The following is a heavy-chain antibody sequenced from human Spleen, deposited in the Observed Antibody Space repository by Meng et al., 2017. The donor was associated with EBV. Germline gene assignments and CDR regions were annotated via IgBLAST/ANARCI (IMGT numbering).Heavy chain of an antibody. CDR1: GGTFMTSA. CDR3: ARQDGGGYSGYFDC. Sequence: VRLVQSGAELKKPGSSVKVSCEASGGTFMTSAINWVRQAPGQGLEWMGGIIPIFGTTNYAQKFQDRLTITADKSTSRLYMELSSLRSDDTGVYFCARQDGGGYSGYFDCWGQGTLVTVSS. D-gene: IGHD4-23*01. V-gene: IGHV1-69*06. CDR2: IIPIFGTT. J-gene: IGHJ4*02.